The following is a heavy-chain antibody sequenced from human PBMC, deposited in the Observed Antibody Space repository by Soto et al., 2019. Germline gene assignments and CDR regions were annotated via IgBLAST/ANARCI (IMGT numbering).Heavy chain of an antibody. CDR1: GGTFSGYY. CDR3: ARDKITGLFDY. D-gene: IGHD2-8*02. CDR2: INHSGST. Sequence: TSETLSLTCAVYGGTFSGYYWTWISKPPGTGLEWIGEINHSGSTNYNPSLKSRVTISVDTSKNQFSLKLTSVTAADTAVYYCARDKITGLFDYWGQGTLVTVSS. J-gene: IGHJ4*02. V-gene: IGHV4-34*01.